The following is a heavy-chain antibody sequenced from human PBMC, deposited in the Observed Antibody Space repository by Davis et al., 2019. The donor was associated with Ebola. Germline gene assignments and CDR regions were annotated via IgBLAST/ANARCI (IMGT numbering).Heavy chain of an antibody. CDR3: ARGRALMVQGVIQDYYYYGMDV. CDR1: GFTFSSYW. V-gene: IGHV3-7*01. Sequence: GESLKISCAASGFTFSSYWMSWVRQAPGKGLEWVANIKQDGSEKYYVDSVKGRFTISRDNAKNSLYLQMNSLRAEDTAVYYCARGRALMVQGVIQDYYYYGMDVWGQGTTVTVSS. D-gene: IGHD3-10*01. CDR2: IKQDGSEK. J-gene: IGHJ6*02.